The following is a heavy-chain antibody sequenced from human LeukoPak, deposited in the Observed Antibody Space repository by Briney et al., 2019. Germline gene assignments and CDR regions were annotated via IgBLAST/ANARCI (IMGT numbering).Heavy chain of an antibody. D-gene: IGHD3-3*01. V-gene: IGHV4-61*01. J-gene: IGHJ4*02. Sequence: PSETLSLTCTVSGGSVSVSSGSYYWSWIRQPPGKGLEWIGYIYYTGSTNYNPSLKSRVTISSDTSKNRFSLKLSSVTAADTAVYSCARSHDFWSGYSWGQGTLVTVSS. CDR2: IYYTGST. CDR3: ARSHDFWSGYS. CDR1: GGSVSVSSGSYY.